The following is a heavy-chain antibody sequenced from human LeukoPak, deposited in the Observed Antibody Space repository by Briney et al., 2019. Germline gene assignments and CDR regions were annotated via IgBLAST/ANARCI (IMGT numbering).Heavy chain of an antibody. CDR3: ARTLAVPSSTFGMDV. CDR2: IYYSGST. J-gene: IGHJ6*02. V-gene: IGHV4-59*01. CDR1: GGSITRYY. Sequence: SETLSLTCAVSGGSITRYYWNWNRQPPGKGLEWIGYIYYSGSTNYNPSLKSRVTISVDTSKNQFSLKLSSVTAADTAVYYCARTLAVPSSTFGMDVWGQGTTVTVSS. D-gene: IGHD6-19*01.